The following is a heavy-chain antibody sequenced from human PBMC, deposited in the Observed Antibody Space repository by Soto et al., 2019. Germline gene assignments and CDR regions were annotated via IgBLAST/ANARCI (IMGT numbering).Heavy chain of an antibody. CDR1: GFTFSHAW. CDR3: CVVKRRDQYSTSGYWFDP. Sequence: LILSCAASGFTFSHAWMSWVRDAPVKLLDWVGRIKSKADGETKDYGAPVRGRFTISRDDSKDTLYLQMNSLRIEDTAVYYCCVVKRRDQYSTSGYWFDPWGPGTLVTVSS. J-gene: IGHJ5*02. D-gene: IGHD2-15*01. V-gene: IGHV3-15*01. CDR2: IKSKADGETK.